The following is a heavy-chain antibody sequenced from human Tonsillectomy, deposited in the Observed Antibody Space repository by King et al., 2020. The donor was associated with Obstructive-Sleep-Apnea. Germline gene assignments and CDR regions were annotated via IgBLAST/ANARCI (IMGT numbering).Heavy chain of an antibody. J-gene: IGHJ3*02. CDR1: GFTFSSYS. Sequence: VQLVESGGGLVKPGGSLRLSCAASGFTFSSYSMNWVRQAPGKGLEWVSSISSSSSYIYYADSVKGRFTISRDNAKNSLYLQMNSLRAEETAVYYCARDRYYDSSGYYYPNAFDIWGQGTMVTVSS. CDR2: ISSSSSYI. D-gene: IGHD3-22*01. V-gene: IGHV3-21*01. CDR3: ARDRYYDSSGYYYPNAFDI.